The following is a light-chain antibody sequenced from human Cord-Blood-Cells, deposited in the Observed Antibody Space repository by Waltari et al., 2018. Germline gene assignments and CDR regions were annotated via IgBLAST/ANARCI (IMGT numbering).Light chain of an antibody. J-gene: IGLJ3*02. V-gene: IGLV3-25*02. CDR3: QSADSSGTYRV. Sequence: SYELTQPPSVSVSPGQTARITCSGDALPTQSAYWYQQKPGQAPVLVIYKDSERPSGIPERFSGSSSGTTVTLTISGGQAEDEADYYCQSADSSGTYRVFGGGTKLTVL. CDR2: KDS. CDR1: ALPTQS.